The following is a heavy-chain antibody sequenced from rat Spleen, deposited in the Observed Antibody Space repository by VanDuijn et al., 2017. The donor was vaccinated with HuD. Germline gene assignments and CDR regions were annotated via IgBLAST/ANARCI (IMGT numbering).Heavy chain of an antibody. CDR1: GFSLTNFG. J-gene: IGHJ2*01. CDR3: TRSLYSSPLFDY. D-gene: IGHD1-2*01. CDR2: IWSGGTT. Sequence: QVQLKESGPGLVQPSQTLSLTCTVSGFSLTNFGVTWVRQPPGKGLEWIGAIWSGGTTDYSSALKSRLSISRETSKSQVFLRMGSLQSDDTAIYYCTRSLYSSPLFDYWGQGVMVTVSS. V-gene: IGHV2-4*01.